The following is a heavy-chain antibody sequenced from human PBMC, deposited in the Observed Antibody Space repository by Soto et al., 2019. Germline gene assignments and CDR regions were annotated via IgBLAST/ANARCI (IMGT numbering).Heavy chain of an antibody. V-gene: IGHV3-53*01. D-gene: IGHD3-22*01. CDR1: GFTVSSNY. J-gene: IGHJ1*01. CDR2: IYRGGST. CDR3: ARDREESGYPGYVQH. Sequence: EVQLVESGGGLIQPGGSLRLSCAASGFTVSSNYMSWVRQAPGKGLEWVSVIYRGGSTYYADSVKGRITISRDNSKNTLYLQMNSLRAEDTDVYYCARDREESGYPGYVQHWGQGTLVTVST.